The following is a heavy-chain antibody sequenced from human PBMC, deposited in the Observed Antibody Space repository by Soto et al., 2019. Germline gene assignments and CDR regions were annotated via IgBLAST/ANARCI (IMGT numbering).Heavy chain of an antibody. CDR2: ISAYNGNT. D-gene: IGHD3-10*01. J-gene: IGHJ6*02. V-gene: IGHV1-18*01. CDR1: GYTFTSYG. CDR3: ARDQGSYYYYYYYGMDV. Sequence: GASVKVSCKASGYTFTSYGISWVRQAPGQGLEWMGWISAYNGNTNYAQKLQGRVTMTTDTSTSTAYMELRSLRSDDTAVYYCARDQGSYYYYYYYGMDVWGQGTTVTVS.